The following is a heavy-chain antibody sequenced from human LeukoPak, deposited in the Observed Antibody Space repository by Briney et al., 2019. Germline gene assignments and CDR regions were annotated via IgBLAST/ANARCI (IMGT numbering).Heavy chain of an antibody. CDR3: ARDQAPSFSGGHYDAFDI. CDR1: GFTFSNYW. CDR2: IRQDGGTK. V-gene: IGHV3-7*01. D-gene: IGHD1-26*01. J-gene: IGHJ3*02. Sequence: GGSLRLSCAASGFTFSNYWMTWLRQAPGWGLEWVANIRQDGGTKYYVDSVKGRFTISRDNAMNSLYLQMNSLRAEDTAVYYCARDQAPSFSGGHYDAFDIWGQGTVVTVSS.